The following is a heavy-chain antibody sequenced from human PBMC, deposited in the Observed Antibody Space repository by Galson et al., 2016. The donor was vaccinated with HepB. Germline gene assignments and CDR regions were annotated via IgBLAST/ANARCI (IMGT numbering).Heavy chain of an antibody. V-gene: IGHV1-69*06. J-gene: IGHJ5*02. CDR1: RGTFSRYA. CDR3: ARDKDSGRFRLFDP. CDR2: IIPIFGTT. Sequence: SVKVSCKASRGTFSRYAISWVRQAPGQGLEWMGGIIPIFGTTNYAKKLQGRVTITADKSTSTADMELRSLRSEDTAVYYCARDKDSGRFRLFDPWGQGTLGTVSS. D-gene: IGHD1-26*01.